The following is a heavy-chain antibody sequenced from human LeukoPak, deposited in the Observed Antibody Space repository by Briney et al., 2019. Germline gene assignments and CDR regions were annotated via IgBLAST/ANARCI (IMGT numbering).Heavy chain of an antibody. V-gene: IGHV1-2*02. Sequence: RASVKVSCKASGYTFTSYGISWVRQAPGQGLEWMGWINPNSGGTNYAQKFQGRVTMTRDTSISTAYMELSRLRSDDTAVYYCARELGPSPHPFWGQGTLVTVSS. D-gene: IGHD3-16*01. J-gene: IGHJ4*02. CDR1: GYTFTSYG. CDR3: ARELGPSPHPF. CDR2: INPNSGGT.